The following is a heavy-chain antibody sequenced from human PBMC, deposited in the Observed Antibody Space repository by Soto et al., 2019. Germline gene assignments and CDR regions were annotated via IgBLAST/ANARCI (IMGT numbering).Heavy chain of an antibody. V-gene: IGHV3-33*01. J-gene: IGHJ6*03. D-gene: IGHD3-3*01. CDR2: IWYDGSNK. Sequence: PGGSLRLSCAASGFTFSSYGMHWVRQAPGKGLEWVAVIWYDGSNKYYADSVKGRFTISRDNSKNTLYLQMNSLRAEDTAVYYCARDGLRFLEWLSTHSYYYYMDVWGKGTTVTVSS. CDR3: ARDGLRFLEWLSTHSYYYYMDV. CDR1: GFTFSSYG.